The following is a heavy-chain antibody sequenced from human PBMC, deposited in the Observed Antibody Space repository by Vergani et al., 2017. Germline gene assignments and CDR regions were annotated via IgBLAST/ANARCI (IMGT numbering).Heavy chain of an antibody. V-gene: IGHV4-34*01. Sequence: QVQLQQWGAGLLKPSETLSLTCAVYGGSFSGYYWSWIRQPPGKGLEWIGEINHSGSTNYNPSLKSRVTISVETSKNQFSLKLSSVTAADTAVYYCARGPRVRSYFVEHRQPHKHFDYWGQGTLVTVSS. D-gene: IGHD1-26*01. CDR2: INHSGST. J-gene: IGHJ4*02. CDR1: GGSFSGYY. CDR3: ARGPRVRSYFVEHRQPHKHFDY.